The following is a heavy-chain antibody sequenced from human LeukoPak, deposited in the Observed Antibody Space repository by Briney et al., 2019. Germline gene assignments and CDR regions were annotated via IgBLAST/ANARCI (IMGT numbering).Heavy chain of an antibody. J-gene: IGHJ5*02. Sequence: SETLSLTCTVSGGSISSYYWSWIRQPPGKGLEWIGYIYYSGSTNYNPSLKSRVTISVDTSKNQFSLKLSSVTAADTAVYYCARLGIAAAGTWFDTWGQGTLVTVSS. CDR2: IYYSGST. CDR1: GGSISSYY. CDR3: ARLGIAAAGTWFDT. V-gene: IGHV4-59*01. D-gene: IGHD6-13*01.